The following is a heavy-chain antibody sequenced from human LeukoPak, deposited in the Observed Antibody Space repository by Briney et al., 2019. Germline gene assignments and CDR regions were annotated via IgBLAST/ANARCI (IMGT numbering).Heavy chain of an antibody. CDR3: AKVASGSYSSLDEYYFDY. CDR2: IRYDGSNK. J-gene: IGHJ4*02. V-gene: IGHV3-30*02. Sequence: AGGSLRLSCAASGFTFSNAWMSWVRQAPGKGLEWVAFIRYDGSNKYYADSVKGRFTISRDNSKNTLYLQMNSLRAEDTAVYYCAKVASGSYSSLDEYYFDYWGQGTLVTVSS. CDR1: GFTFSNAW. D-gene: IGHD1-26*01.